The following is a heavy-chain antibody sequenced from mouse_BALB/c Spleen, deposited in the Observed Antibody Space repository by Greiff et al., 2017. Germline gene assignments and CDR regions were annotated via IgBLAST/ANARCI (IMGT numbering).Heavy chain of an antibody. J-gene: IGHJ4*01. D-gene: IGHD2-1*01. CDR3: ARDNGNYPYAMDY. V-gene: IGHV7-3*02. CDR2: IRNKANGYTT. Sequence: EVKLMESGGGLVQPGGSLRLSCATSGFTFTDYYMSWVRQPPGKALEWLGFIRNKANGYTTEYSASVKGRFTISRDNSQSILYLQMNTLRAEDSATYYCARDNGNYPYAMDYWGQGTSVTVSS. CDR1: GFTFTDYY.